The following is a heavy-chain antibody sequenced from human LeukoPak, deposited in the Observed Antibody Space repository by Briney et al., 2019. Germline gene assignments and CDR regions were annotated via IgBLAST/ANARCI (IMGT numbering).Heavy chain of an antibody. V-gene: IGHV4-59*01. CDR1: GGSISSYY. CDR3: ARDIKATYHDFWSGYSETDAFDI. J-gene: IGHJ3*02. Sequence: PSETLSLTCTVSGGSISSYYWSWIRQPPGKGLEWIGYIYYSGSTNYNPSLKSRVTISVDTSKNQFSLKLSSVTAADTAVYYCARDIKATYHDFWSGYSETDAFDIWGQGTMVTVSS. D-gene: IGHD3-3*01. CDR2: IYYSGST.